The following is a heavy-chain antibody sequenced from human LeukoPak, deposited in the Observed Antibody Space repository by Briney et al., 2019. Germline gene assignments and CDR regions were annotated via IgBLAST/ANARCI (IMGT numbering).Heavy chain of an antibody. J-gene: IGHJ4*02. V-gene: IGHV4-4*02. Sequence: SETLSLTCAVSGGSISSSNWWSWVRQPPGKGLEWIGEIYHSGSTNYNPSLKSRVTISVDKSKYQFSLRLSSVTAADTAVYYCAREGVDYYDSSGPSKATFYFDYWGQGTLVTVSS. CDR2: IYHSGST. D-gene: IGHD3-22*01. CDR3: AREGVDYYDSSGPSKATFYFDY. CDR1: GGSISSSNW.